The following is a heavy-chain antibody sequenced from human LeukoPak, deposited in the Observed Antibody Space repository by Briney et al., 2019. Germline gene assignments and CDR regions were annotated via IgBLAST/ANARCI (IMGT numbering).Heavy chain of an antibody. Sequence: GGSLRLSCAASGFTLSSYDMYWVRQTIGKGLEWVSAMSHSGEEFYADSVKGRFTISRDGAENSLFLQLNTLRPGDTALYYCARGRTGWRPAAGIDSWGQGTLVTVSS. J-gene: IGHJ4*02. CDR2: MSHSGEE. CDR1: GFTLSSYD. D-gene: IGHD6-13*01. CDR3: ARGRTGWRPAAGIDS. V-gene: IGHV3-13*01.